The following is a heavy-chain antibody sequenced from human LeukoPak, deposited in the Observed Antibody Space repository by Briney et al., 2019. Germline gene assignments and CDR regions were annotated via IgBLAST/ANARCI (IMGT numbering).Heavy chain of an antibody. CDR2: IYYSGST. CDR3: ARGGNALDY. Sequence: KPSETLSLTCTVSGGSISSYYWSWIWQPPGKGLEWIGYIYYSGSTNYNPSLRSRVTISLDTSKNQISLRLSSVTAADTAVYYCARGGNALDYWGQGTLVTVSS. J-gene: IGHJ4*02. CDR1: GGSISSYY. D-gene: IGHD4-23*01. V-gene: IGHV4-59*01.